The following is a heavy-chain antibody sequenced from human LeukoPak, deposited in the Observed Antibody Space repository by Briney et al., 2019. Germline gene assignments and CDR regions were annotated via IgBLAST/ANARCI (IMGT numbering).Heavy chain of an antibody. CDR1: GGSISSGSYY. CDR2: IYTSGIT. Sequence: PSQTLSLTCTVSGGSISSGSYYWSWIRQPAGKGLEWIGRIYTSGITNYNPSLKSRVTISVDTSKNQFSLKLSSVTAADTAVYYCARADITMIKGFDYWGQGTLVTVSS. J-gene: IGHJ4*02. V-gene: IGHV4-61*02. CDR3: ARADITMIKGFDY. D-gene: IGHD3-22*01.